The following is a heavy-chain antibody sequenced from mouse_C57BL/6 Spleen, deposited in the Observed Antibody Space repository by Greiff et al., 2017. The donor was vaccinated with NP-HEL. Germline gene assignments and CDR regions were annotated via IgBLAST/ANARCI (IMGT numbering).Heavy chain of an antibody. CDR2: IWSGGST. Sequence: VQLQQSGPGLVQPSQSLSITCTVSGFSLTSYGVHWVRQPPGKGLEWLGVIWSGGSTAYNAAFISRLSISKDNSKSQVFFKMNSLQADDTAIYYCAAHYYGSSYWYFDVWGTGTTVTVSS. J-gene: IGHJ1*03. V-gene: IGHV2-4*01. D-gene: IGHD1-1*01. CDR3: AAHYYGSSYWYFDV. CDR1: GFSLTSYG.